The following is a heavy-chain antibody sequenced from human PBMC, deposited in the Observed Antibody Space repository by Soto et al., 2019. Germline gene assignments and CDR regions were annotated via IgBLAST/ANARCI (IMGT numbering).Heavy chain of an antibody. J-gene: IGHJ6*02. V-gene: IGHV3-11*06. CDR1: GFTFSDYY. Sequence: QVQLVESGGGLVKPGGSLRLSCAASGFTFSDYYMSWIRQAPGKGREWVSYISSSSSYTNYADSVKGRFTISRDNAKNSLYLQMNSLRAEVTAVYYCGSDGDYGGAYGMDVWGQGTTVTFSS. CDR3: GSDGDYGGAYGMDV. CDR2: ISSSSSYT. D-gene: IGHD4-17*01.